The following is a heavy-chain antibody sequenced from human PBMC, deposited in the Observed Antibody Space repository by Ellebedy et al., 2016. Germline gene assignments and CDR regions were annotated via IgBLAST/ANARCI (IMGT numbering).Heavy chain of an antibody. V-gene: IGHV3-15*07. D-gene: IGHD6-19*01. CDR2: IKRKTDGGTT. Sequence: GGSLRLSCGASGFPFFNAWMNWVRQAPGKGLEWVGRIKRKTDGGTTDYAAPVKGRFTISRDDSRNTLDLQMNSLRAEDTAVYYCATTSGYGTGWYGRNTYWGQGTLVTVSS. CDR1: GFPFFNAW. J-gene: IGHJ4*02. CDR3: ATTSGYGTGWYGRNTY.